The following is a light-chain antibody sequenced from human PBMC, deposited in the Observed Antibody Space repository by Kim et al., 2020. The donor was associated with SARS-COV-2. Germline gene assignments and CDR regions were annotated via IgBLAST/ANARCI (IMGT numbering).Light chain of an antibody. CDR3: LLYSGGGWV. Sequence: PGGTVTLTCGSSTGAVTNSSFPNWPQKKPGPSPRALIYNTDNKRPGTPARFSGSLLGGKAALTLSGVQPEDEAEYYCLLYSGGGWVFGGGTQLTVL. CDR2: NTD. CDR1: TGAVTNSSF. J-gene: IGLJ3*02. V-gene: IGLV7-43*01.